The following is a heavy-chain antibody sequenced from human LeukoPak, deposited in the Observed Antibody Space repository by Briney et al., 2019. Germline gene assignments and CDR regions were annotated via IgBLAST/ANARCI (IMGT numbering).Heavy chain of an antibody. Sequence: ASVKVSCKASGFTFRNYGMHWVRQAPGQRLEWMGWINPTNEKTKYSEKFQGRATISRDTGASTVYMELSSLRSEDTAVYYYARDHRTESDGYYFVNELWYFDLWGRGTLVSVSS. CDR3: ARDHRTESDGYYFVNELWYFDL. D-gene: IGHD3-22*01. CDR1: GFTFRNYG. J-gene: IGHJ2*01. CDR2: INPTNEKT. V-gene: IGHV1-3*01.